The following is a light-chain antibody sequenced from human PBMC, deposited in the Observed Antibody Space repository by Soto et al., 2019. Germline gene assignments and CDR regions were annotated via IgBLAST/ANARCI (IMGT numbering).Light chain of an antibody. CDR1: QSVSSN. V-gene: IGKV3-15*01. CDR3: QQYNNFWT. CDR2: GAS. J-gene: IGKJ1*01. Sequence: PGETATLSCRASQSVSSNLAWYQQKPGQAPRLLIYGASTRATDIPARFSGSGSGTEFTLTISSLQSEDFAVYYCQQYNNFWTFGQGTKVKIK.